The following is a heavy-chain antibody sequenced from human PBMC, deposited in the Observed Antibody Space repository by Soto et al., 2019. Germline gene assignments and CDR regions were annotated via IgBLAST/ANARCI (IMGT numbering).Heavy chain of an antibody. V-gene: IGHV4-34*01. D-gene: IGHD3-10*01. Sequence: QVQLQQWGAGLLKPSETLSLTCAVYGGSFSGYYWTWIRQPRGTGLEWIGEINHSGSTNYNPSLNSPVTISVDTSKHQFSLKLTSVTAADTAVYYCARDKITALFDYWGQGTLVTVSS. CDR3: ARDKITALFDY. J-gene: IGHJ4*02. CDR2: INHSGST. CDR1: GGSFSGYY.